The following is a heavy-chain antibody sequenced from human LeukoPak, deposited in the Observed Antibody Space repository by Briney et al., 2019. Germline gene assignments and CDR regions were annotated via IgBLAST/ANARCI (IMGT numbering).Heavy chain of an antibody. V-gene: IGHV5-51*01. J-gene: IGHJ4*02. Sequence: GESLKISCKGSGYSFTSYWIGWVRQMPGKGLEWMGIIYPGDSDTRYSPSFQGQVTISADKSIGTAYLQWSSLKASDTAVYYCARWLAHCSSASCYQPSDYWGQGTLVTVSS. D-gene: IGHD2-2*01. CDR3: ARWLAHCSSASCYQPSDY. CDR2: IYPGDSDT. CDR1: GYSFTSYW.